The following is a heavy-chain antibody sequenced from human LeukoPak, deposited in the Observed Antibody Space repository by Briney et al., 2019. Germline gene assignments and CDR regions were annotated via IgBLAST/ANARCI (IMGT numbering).Heavy chain of an antibody. CDR1: GYTFTGYY. D-gene: IGHD6-19*01. Sequence: ASVKVSCKASGYTFTGYYMHWVRQAPGQGLEWMGIINPSGGSTSYAQKFQGRVTMTRDTSTSTVYMELSSLRSEDTAVYYCARSGQWLAPFDYWGQGTLVTVSS. CDR2: INPSGGST. V-gene: IGHV1-46*01. CDR3: ARSGQWLAPFDY. J-gene: IGHJ4*02.